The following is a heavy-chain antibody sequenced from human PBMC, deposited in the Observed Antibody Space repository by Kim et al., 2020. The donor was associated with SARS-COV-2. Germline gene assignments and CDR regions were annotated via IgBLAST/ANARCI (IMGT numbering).Heavy chain of an antibody. CDR3: ARGHCDYYDSSGYYSPAYFDL. CDR2: IYYSGST. D-gene: IGHD3-22*01. Sequence: SETLSLTCTVSGGSISSSSYYWGWIRQPPGKGLEWIGSIYYSGSTYYNPSLKSRVTISVDTSKNQFSLKLSSVTAADTAVYYCARGHCDYYDSSGYYSPAYFDLWGRGTLVTVSS. CDR1: GGSISSSSYY. V-gene: IGHV4-39*01. J-gene: IGHJ2*01.